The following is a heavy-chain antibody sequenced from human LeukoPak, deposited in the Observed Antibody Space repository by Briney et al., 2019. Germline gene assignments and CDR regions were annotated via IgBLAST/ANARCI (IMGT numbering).Heavy chain of an antibody. CDR2: ISYDGSNK. CDR3: AGEARDDILTGHYYFDY. CDR1: GFTFSSYA. J-gene: IGHJ4*02. V-gene: IGHV3-30*01. D-gene: IGHD3-9*01. Sequence: GGSLRLSCAASGFTFSSYAMHWVRQAPGKGLEWVAVISYDGSNKYYADSVKGRFTISRDNSKNTLYLQMNSLRAEDTAVYYCAGEARDDILTGHYYFDYWGQGTLVTVSS.